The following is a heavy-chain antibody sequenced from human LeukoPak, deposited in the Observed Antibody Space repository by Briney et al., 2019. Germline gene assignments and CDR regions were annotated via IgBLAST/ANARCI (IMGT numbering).Heavy chain of an antibody. CDR1: GYTFXGYY. Sequence: SGYTFXGYYMHWVRQAPGQGLEWMGWINPNSGGTNYAQKFQGRVTMTRDTSISTAYMELSRLRSDDTAVYYCVRDPGSGYSFLYYFDYWGQGTLVTVSS. CDR2: INPNSGGT. D-gene: IGHD5-18*01. V-gene: IGHV1-2*02. CDR3: VRDPGSGYSFLYYFDY. J-gene: IGHJ4*02.